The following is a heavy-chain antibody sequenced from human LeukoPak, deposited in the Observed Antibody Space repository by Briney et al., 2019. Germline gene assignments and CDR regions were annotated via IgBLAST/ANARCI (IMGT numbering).Heavy chain of an antibody. CDR2: INPNSGGT. CDR3: ARDLWTAAAGTSWFDP. V-gene: IGHV1-2*04. D-gene: IGHD6-13*01. Sequence: ASVTVSCKASGYTFTGYYMHWARQAPGQGLEWMGWINPNSGGTNYAQKFQGWVTMTRDTSISTAYMELSRLRSDDTAVYYCARDLWTAAAGTSWFDPWGQGTLVTVSS. J-gene: IGHJ5*02. CDR1: GYTFTGYY.